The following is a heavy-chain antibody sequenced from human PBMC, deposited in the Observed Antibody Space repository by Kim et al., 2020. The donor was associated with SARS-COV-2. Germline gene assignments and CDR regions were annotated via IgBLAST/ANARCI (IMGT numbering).Heavy chain of an antibody. CDR1: GFIFNEYA. Sequence: GGSLRLSCAASGFIFNEYAMHWVRQSPGKGLEWVASIRRDSDGMAYADSVKGRFTISRDNTKNSLYLQMNSLRPADTAFYYCAKDRWTEYYSSSGFDYLGQATLVTVSS. CDR2: IRRDSDGM. CDR3: AKDRWTEYYSSSGFDY. V-gene: IGHV3-9*01. J-gene: IGHJ4*02. D-gene: IGHD3-10*01.